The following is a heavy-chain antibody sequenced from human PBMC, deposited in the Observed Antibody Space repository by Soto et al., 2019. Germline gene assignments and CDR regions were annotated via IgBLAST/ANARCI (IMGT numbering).Heavy chain of an antibody. CDR1: GGSISSYY. J-gene: IGHJ4*02. D-gene: IGHD3-3*01. CDR3: ARGGRITIFGVVMEFDY. Sequence: PSETLSLTCTVSGGSISSYYWSWIRQPPGKGLEWIGYIYYSGSTNYNPSLKSRVTISVDTSKNQFSLKLSSVTAADTAVYYCARGGRITIFGVVMEFDYWGQGTLVTVSS. V-gene: IGHV4-59*01. CDR2: IYYSGST.